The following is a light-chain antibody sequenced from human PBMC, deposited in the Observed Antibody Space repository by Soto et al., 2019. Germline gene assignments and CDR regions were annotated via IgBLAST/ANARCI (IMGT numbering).Light chain of an antibody. Sequence: DIVMTQSPDSLAVSLGERATINCKSSQSVLFAAKNKNYLAWFQQKPGQPPKLLLYWASTRESGVPDRFSGSGAETDFTLTISSLQAEDVEVYYCHQYYSFPHTFGRGTKLEIK. CDR2: WAS. J-gene: IGKJ2*01. V-gene: IGKV4-1*01. CDR3: HQYYSFPHT. CDR1: QSVLFAAKNKNY.